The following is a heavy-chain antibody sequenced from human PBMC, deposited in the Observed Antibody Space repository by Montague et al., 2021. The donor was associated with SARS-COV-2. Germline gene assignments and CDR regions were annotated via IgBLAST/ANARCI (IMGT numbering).Heavy chain of an antibody. CDR3: ARDPGFWSGYYDY. J-gene: IGHJ4*02. D-gene: IGHD3-3*01. Sequence: SLRLSCSASGFTFSSYEMNWVRQAPGKGLEWVSYISSSGSTIYYADSVRGRFTISRDNAKNSLYLQMNSLRAEDTAVYYCARDPGFWSGYYDYWGQGTLVTVSS. V-gene: IGHV3-48*03. CDR2: ISSSGSTI. CDR1: GFTFSSYE.